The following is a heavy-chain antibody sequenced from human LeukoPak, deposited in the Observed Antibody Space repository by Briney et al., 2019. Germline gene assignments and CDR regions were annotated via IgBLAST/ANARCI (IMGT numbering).Heavy chain of an antibody. CDR2: IYSGGST. J-gene: IGHJ4*02. CDR3: ARVGVAGTFDY. V-gene: IGHV3-53*01. CDR1: GFTFSSYS. Sequence: GGSLRLSCAASGFTFSSYSMNWVRQAPGKGLEWVSVIYSGGSTYYADSVKGRFTISRDNSKNTLYLQMNSLRAEDTAVYYCARVGVAGTFDYWGQGTLVTVSS. D-gene: IGHD6-19*01.